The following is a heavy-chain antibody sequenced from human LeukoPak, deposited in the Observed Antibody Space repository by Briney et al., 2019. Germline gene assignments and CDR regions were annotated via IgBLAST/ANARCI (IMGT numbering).Heavy chain of an antibody. Sequence: GGSLRLSCEASGFTFSSYEMNWFRQAPGKGPEWVSYVSKSGGTMKNADSVKGRFTVSRDNAKNSLYLQMNSLTAEDTAVYYCATAVIRGRGTMVTVSS. V-gene: IGHV3-48*03. J-gene: IGHJ3*02. CDR2: VSKSGGTM. CDR3: ATAVI. CDR1: GFTFSSYE.